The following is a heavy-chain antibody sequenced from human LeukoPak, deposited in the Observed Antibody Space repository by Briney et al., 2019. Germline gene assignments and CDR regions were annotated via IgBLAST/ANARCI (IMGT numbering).Heavy chain of an antibody. Sequence: SETLSLTCTVSGGSISSGSYYWSWIRQPAGKGLEWIGRIYTSGSTNYNPSLKSRVTVSVDTSKNQFSLKLSSVTAADTAVYYCASFCGGDCYYDAFDIWGQGTMVTVSS. J-gene: IGHJ3*02. CDR1: GGSISSGSYY. CDR3: ASFCGGDCYYDAFDI. V-gene: IGHV4-61*02. D-gene: IGHD2-21*02. CDR2: IYTSGST.